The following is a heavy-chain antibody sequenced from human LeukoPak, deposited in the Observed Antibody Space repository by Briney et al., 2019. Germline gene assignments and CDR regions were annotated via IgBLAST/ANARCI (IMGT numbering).Heavy chain of an antibody. CDR2: IYYSGST. J-gene: IGHJ4*02. V-gene: IGHV4-59*01. CDR3: ARRSRFLEWLYDY. CDR1: GGSISSYY. Sequence: SETLSLTCTVSGGSISSYYWSWIRQPPGKGLEWIGYIYYSGSTNYNPSLKSRVTISVDTSKNQFSLKLSSVTAADTAVYYCARRSRFLEWLYDYWGQGTLVTASS. D-gene: IGHD3-3*01.